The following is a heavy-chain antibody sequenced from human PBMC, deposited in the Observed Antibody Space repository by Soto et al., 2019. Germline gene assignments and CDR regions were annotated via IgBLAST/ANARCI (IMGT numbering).Heavy chain of an antibody. CDR1: GFTFDDYA. D-gene: IGHD5-18*01. CDR3: AKAVGSYGNFDY. V-gene: IGHV3-9*01. CDR2: ISWNSGSI. Sequence: SLRLSFAASGFTFDDYAMHWFRQAPGKGLEWVSRISWNSGSIGYADSVKGRFTISRDNAKNSLYLQMNSLRAEDTALYYCAKAVGSYGNFDYWGQGTLVTVSS. J-gene: IGHJ4*02.